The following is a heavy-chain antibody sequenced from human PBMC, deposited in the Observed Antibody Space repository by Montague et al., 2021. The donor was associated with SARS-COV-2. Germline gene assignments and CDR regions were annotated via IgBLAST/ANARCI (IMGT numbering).Heavy chain of an antibody. Sequence: SETLSLTCAVYGGSFSGYYWSWIRQPPGKGLEWIGEINHSGGTNYNPSLKSRVTISVDTSKNQFSLKLSSVTAADTAVYYCARAGYSSSWYGARNWFDPWGQGTLVTVSS. CDR2: INHSGGT. CDR3: ARAGYSSSWYGARNWFDP. D-gene: IGHD6-13*01. V-gene: IGHV4-34*01. J-gene: IGHJ5*02. CDR1: GGSFSGYY.